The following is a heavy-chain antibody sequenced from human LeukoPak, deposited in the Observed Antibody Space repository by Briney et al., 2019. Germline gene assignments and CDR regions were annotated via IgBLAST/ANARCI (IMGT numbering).Heavy chain of an antibody. CDR3: ARDYSTVTTFFDY. CDR1: GFTLSTYA. D-gene: IGHD4-17*01. CDR2: TSSSDAGT. Sequence: GGSLRLSCAASGFTLSTYAMSWVRQTPGKGLEWVAATSSSDAGTYHADSVKGRFTISRDNAKNSLYLQMNSLRAEDTAVCYCARDYSTVTTFFDYWGQGTLVTVSS. V-gene: IGHV3-23*01. J-gene: IGHJ4*02.